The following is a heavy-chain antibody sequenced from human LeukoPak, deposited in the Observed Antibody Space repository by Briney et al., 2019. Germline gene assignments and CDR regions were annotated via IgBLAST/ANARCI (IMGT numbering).Heavy chain of an antibody. CDR1: GGSISSYY. D-gene: IGHD3-22*01. Sequence: PSETLSLTCTVSGGSISSYYWSWIRQPPGKGLEWIGYIYYSGSTNYNPSLKSQVTISVDTSKNQFSLKLSSVTAADTAVYYCARESLTYYYDSSGYSRHRLFDYWGQGTLVTVSS. CDR3: ARESLTYYYDSSGYSRHRLFDY. J-gene: IGHJ4*02. CDR2: IYYSGST. V-gene: IGHV4-59*01.